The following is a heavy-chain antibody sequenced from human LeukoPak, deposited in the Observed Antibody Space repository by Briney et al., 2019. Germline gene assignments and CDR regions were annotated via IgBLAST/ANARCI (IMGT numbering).Heavy chain of an antibody. CDR2: VYSSGST. J-gene: IGHJ4*02. CDR3: ARDYGGKFDF. V-gene: IGHV4-59*02. D-gene: IGHD4/OR15-4a*01. CDR1: GXSVNSFY. Sequence: SETLSLTWTVSGXSVNSFYGSWIRQPPGKGPEWIGYVYSSGSTKYNPSLKSRVTLSVDTSKNQFSLKLSSVTAADTAVYYCARDYGGKFDFWGQGTLVTVSS.